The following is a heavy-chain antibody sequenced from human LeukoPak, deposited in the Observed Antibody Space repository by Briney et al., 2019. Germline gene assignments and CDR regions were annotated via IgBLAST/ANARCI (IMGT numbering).Heavy chain of an antibody. CDR2: IYYSGGT. Sequence: TSSETLSLTCTVSGGSISSSSYYWGWIRQPPGKGLEWIGSIYYSGGTYYNPSLKSRVTISVDTSKNQFSLKLSSVTAADTAVYYCARDALRFLEWPYWGQGTLVTVSS. V-gene: IGHV4-39*07. J-gene: IGHJ4*02. CDR3: ARDALRFLEWPY. CDR1: GGSISSSSYY. D-gene: IGHD3-3*01.